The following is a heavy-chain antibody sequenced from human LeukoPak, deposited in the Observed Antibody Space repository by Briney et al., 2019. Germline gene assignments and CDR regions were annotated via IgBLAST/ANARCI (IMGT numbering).Heavy chain of an antibody. CDR3: ARVGDGYNPHYFDY. CDR2: IIPIFGTA. D-gene: IGHD5-24*01. CDR1: GGSFSSYA. V-gene: IGHV1-69*05. Sequence: GASVKVSCKASGGSFSSYAISWVREAPGQGLEWMGGIIPIFGTANYAQKFLGRVTVTTDESSSTAYMELSSLRTEDTAVYYCARVGDGYNPHYFDYWGQGTLVTVYS. J-gene: IGHJ4*02.